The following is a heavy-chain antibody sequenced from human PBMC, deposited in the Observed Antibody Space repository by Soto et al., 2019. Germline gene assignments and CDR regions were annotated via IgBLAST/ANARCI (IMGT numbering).Heavy chain of an antibody. Sequence: PSETLSLTCTVSGGSVSSGIYYWSWIRQPPVKGLEWIGYIYYSGSTNYNPSLKNRVTISVDTSKNQFSLKLSSVTAADTAVYYCAREGGYDFWSGYYAPYYYYYGMDVWGQGTTVT. CDR2: IYYSGST. CDR1: GGSVSSGIYY. CDR3: AREGGYDFWSGYYAPYYYYYGMDV. D-gene: IGHD3-3*01. J-gene: IGHJ6*02. V-gene: IGHV4-61*01.